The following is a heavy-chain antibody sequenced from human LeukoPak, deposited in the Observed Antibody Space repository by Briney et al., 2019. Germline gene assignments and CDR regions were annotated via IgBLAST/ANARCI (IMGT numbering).Heavy chain of an antibody. D-gene: IGHD2-15*01. CDR3: ARDGGYCSGGSCYYYGMDV. J-gene: IGHJ6*02. Sequence: GGSLRLSCAASGFTFSSYTINWVRQAPGKGLEWVSSITSSSSYIYYADSLKGRCTISRDNAKNSLYLQMNSLRAEDTAVYYCARDGGYCSGGSCYYYGMDVWGQGTTVTVSS. V-gene: IGHV3-21*01. CDR2: ITSSSSYI. CDR1: GFTFSSYT.